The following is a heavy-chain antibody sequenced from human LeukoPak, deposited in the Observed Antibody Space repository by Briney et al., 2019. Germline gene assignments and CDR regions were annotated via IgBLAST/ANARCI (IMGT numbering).Heavy chain of an antibody. Sequence: GGSLRLSCAASGFTFSSYSMNWVRQAPGKGLEWVTVISYDGSNEYYADSVKGRFTISRDNSKNTLYLQMNSLRAEDTAVYYCARDLDYWGQGTLVTVSS. CDR3: ARDLDY. J-gene: IGHJ4*02. CDR2: ISYDGSNE. V-gene: IGHV3-30*03. CDR1: GFTFSSYS.